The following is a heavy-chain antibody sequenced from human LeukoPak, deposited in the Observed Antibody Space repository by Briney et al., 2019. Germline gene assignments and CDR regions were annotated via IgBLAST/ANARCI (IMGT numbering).Heavy chain of an antibody. CDR3: ARAISNDDNSGYYY. D-gene: IGHD3-22*01. CDR1: GGSISSYY. CDR2: IYASGST. Sequence: SETLSLTCTVSGGSISSYYWSWIRQPAGKGLEWIGRIYASGSTKYNPSLKSRVTMSVDTSKNQFSLKLSSVTAADTAVYFCARAISNDDNSGYYYWGQGTLVTVSS. V-gene: IGHV4-4*07. J-gene: IGHJ4*02.